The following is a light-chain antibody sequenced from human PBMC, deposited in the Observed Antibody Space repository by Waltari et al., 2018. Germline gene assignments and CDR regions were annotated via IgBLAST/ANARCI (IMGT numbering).Light chain of an antibody. V-gene: IGKV1-5*03. CDR2: KAF. Sequence: DIQMTQSPSSLSASVGDRVTITCRASESFNTWLAWYQQKPGKAPKPRIYKAFNLESGVPARFSGSGSGTEFTLSISNLQPDDFATYYCQQYKRPPWTFGQGTKVDI. CDR1: ESFNTW. J-gene: IGKJ1*01. CDR3: QQYKRPPWT.